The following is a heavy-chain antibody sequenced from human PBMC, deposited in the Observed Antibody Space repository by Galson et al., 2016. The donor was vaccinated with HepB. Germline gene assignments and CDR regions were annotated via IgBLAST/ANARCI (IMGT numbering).Heavy chain of an antibody. CDR2: IKQEGSEK. CDR1: GFTFSSYW. Sequence: SLRLSCAASGFTFSSYWMNWVRQAPGKGLEWVANIKQEGSEKYYVDSVKGRFTISRDNAKNSLYLQMNSLRAEDTAVYYCARDPFTYSGYDPNDYWGQGTLVTVSS. V-gene: IGHV3-7*04. D-gene: IGHD5-12*01. J-gene: IGHJ4*02. CDR3: ARDPFTYSGYDPNDY.